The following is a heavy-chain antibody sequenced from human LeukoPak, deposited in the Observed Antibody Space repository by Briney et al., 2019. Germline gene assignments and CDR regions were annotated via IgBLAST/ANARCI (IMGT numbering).Heavy chain of an antibody. CDR2: IRYDGSHK. CDR3: ASYSGWFDY. Sequence: PGGSLRLSCAASGFTFSSYGLHWVRQAPGKGLDWVAFIRYDGSHKYYADSVKGRFTISRDNSKNTLYLQMNSLRAEDTAVYYCASYSGWFDYWGQGTLVTVSS. D-gene: IGHD6-19*01. J-gene: IGHJ4*02. V-gene: IGHV3-30*02. CDR1: GFTFSSYG.